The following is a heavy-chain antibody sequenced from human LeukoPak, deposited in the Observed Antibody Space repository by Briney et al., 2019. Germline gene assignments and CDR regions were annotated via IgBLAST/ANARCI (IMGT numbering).Heavy chain of an antibody. V-gene: IGHV1-3*01. D-gene: IGHD3-10*01. CDR1: GYTFTSYA. J-gene: IGHJ4*02. CDR2: INAGNGNT. CDR3: ARSLPRWFGELLFYFDY. Sequence: ASVKVSCKASGYTFTSYAMHWVRQAPGQRLEWMGWINAGNGNTKYSQKFQGRVTITRDTSASTAYMELSSLRSEDTAVYYCARSLPRWFGELLFYFDYWGQGTLVTVSS.